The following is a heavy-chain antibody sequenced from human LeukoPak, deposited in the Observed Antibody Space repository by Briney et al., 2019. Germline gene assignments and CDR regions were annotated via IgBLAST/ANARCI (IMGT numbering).Heavy chain of an antibody. CDR1: GGTFSSYA. J-gene: IGHJ4*02. V-gene: IGHV1-69*05. CDR2: IIPIFGTA. Sequence: ASVKVSCKASGGTFSSYAISWVRQAPGQGLEWIGGIIPIFGTANYAQKFQGRVTITTDESTSTAYMELSSLRSEDTAVYYCARDPKKYNWNDRRAYFDYWGQGTLVTVSS. CDR3: ARDPKKYNWNDRRAYFDY. D-gene: IGHD1-20*01.